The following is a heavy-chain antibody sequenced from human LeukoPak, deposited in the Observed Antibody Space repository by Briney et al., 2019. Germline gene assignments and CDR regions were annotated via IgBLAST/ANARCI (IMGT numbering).Heavy chain of an antibody. J-gene: IGHJ4*02. V-gene: IGHV4-61*01. CDR1: GGSISSGSYY. CDR2: IYYSGST. D-gene: IGHD4-17*01. CDR3: ARGDLYGLFDY. Sequence: SQTLSLTCTVSGGSISSGSYYWSWIRQPPGKGLEWIGYIYYSGSTNYNPSLKSRVTISVDTSKNQFSLKLSSVTAADTAVYYCARGDLYGLFDYWGQGTLVTVSS.